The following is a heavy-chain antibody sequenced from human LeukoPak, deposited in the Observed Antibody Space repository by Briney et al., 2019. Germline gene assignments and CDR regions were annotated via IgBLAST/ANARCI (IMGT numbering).Heavy chain of an antibody. J-gene: IGHJ4*02. CDR2: ISAHNGNT. D-gene: IGHD2-15*01. CDR1: GYTFTNYG. Sequence: ASVKVSCKASGYTFTNYGISWVRQAPGQGLKYMGWISAHNGNTNYAQKLQDRVTMTTDTSTGTAYMELKSLRSDDTAVYYCAREGYCSGGSCYPGVPDYWGQGTLVTVSS. CDR3: AREGYCSGGSCYPGVPDY. V-gene: IGHV1-18*01.